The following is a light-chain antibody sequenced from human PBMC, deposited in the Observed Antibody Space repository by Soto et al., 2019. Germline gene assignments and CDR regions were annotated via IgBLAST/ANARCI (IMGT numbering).Light chain of an antibody. CDR1: QSVSSY. V-gene: IGKV3-11*01. CDR3: QQRSKWPRK. J-gene: IGKJ1*01. Sequence: EIVLTHSPATLSLSPGEIATLSCGSSQSVSSYLAWYQQKPGQAPRLLIYDASNRATGIPARFSGSGSGTDLTLTISSLEPEDFAVYYCQQRSKWPRKFGQGTKV. CDR2: DAS.